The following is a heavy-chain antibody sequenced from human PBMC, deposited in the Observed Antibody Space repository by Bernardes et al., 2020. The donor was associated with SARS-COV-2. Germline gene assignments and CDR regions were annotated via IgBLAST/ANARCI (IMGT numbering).Heavy chain of an antibody. D-gene: IGHD2-15*01. CDR1: GYTFTGYY. Sequence: ASVKVSCKASGYTFTGYYMHWVRQAPGQGLEWMGWINPNSGGTNYAQKFQGRVTMTRDTSISTGYMELSRLRSDDTAVYYCARLWVVPQISYGMDVWGQGTTVTVSS. J-gene: IGHJ6*02. V-gene: IGHV1-2*02. CDR3: ARLWVVPQISYGMDV. CDR2: INPNSGGT.